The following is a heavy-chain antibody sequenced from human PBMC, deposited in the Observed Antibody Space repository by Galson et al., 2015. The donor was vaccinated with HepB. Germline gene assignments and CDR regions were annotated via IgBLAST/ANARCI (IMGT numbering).Heavy chain of an antibody. CDR2: IRGSGSGT. CDR1: GFPFSIYA. V-gene: IGHV3-23*01. D-gene: IGHD3-22*01. Sequence: SLRLSCAASGFPFSIYAMSWVRQAPGKGLEWVSSIRGSGSGTYYPDSVKGRFTISRDNSKNTLYMEINSVRAEDTAVYYCARRGTSSGYYYADYWGQGTLVTVSS. J-gene: IGHJ4*02. CDR3: ARRGTSSGYYYADY.